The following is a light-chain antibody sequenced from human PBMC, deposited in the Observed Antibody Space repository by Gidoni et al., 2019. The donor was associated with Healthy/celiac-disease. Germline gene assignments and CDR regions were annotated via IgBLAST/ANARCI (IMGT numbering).Light chain of an antibody. CDR2: QDS. J-gene: IGLJ1*01. CDR1: KLGDKY. CDR3: QAWDSSTAF. Sequence: SYELTQPPSVSVSPGQTASITCSGDKLGDKYACWYQQKPSQSPVLVIYQDSKRPSGIPERFSGSNSGNTATLTISGTQAMDEADYYCQAWDSSTAFFGTGTKVTVL. V-gene: IGLV3-1*01.